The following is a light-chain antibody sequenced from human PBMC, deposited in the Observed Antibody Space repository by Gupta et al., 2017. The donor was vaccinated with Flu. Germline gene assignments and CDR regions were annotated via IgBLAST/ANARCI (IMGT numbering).Light chain of an antibody. CDR2: GAS. Sequence: EIVLTQSPGTLSLSPGERATLSCRASQTVTSSYLAWYQQKPGQAPRLLIYGASSRATGIPDRFSVSGSGTDFTLTISRLEPEDFAVYFCQYYGNSLFGEGTKVEIK. CDR3: QYYGNSL. CDR1: QTVTSSY. J-gene: IGKJ4*01. V-gene: IGKV3-20*01.